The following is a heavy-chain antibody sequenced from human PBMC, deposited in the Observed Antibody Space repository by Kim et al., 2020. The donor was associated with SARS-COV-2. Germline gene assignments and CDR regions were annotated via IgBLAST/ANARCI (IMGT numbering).Heavy chain of an antibody. V-gene: IGHV7-4-1*02. Sequence: ASVKVSCKASGYTFTQSPIFWVRQAPGQGLEWMGWINTNTGNPTYAQGFTGRFVFSVDTSVNTAYLHISSLEAADSAVYYCASRPGYGRGPFDFWGQGTLVTVSS. J-gene: IGHJ4*02. CDR3: ASRPGYGRGPFDF. D-gene: IGHD3-10*01. CDR2: INTNTGNP. CDR1: GYTFTQSP.